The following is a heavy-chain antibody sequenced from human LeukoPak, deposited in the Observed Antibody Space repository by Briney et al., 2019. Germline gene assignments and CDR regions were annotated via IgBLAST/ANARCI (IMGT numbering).Heavy chain of an antibody. J-gene: IGHJ4*02. D-gene: IGHD6-19*01. CDR1: GGSFSGYY. V-gene: IGHV4-34*01. CDR3: ARGGIAVAGTFDY. CDR2: INHSGST. Sequence: SETLSLTCAVYGGSFSGYYWSWIRQPPGKGLEWIGEINHSGSTNYNPSLKRRVTISVETSKNQFSLKLSSVTAADTAVYYCARGGIAVAGTFDYWGQGTLVTVSS.